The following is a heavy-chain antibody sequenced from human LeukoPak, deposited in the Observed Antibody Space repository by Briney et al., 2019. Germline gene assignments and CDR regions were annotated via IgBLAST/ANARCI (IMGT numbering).Heavy chain of an antibody. J-gene: IGHJ4*02. D-gene: IGHD3-22*01. CDR1: GYTFTSYD. Sequence: GASVKVSCKASGYTFTSYDINWVRQAPGQGLEWMGGIIPIFGTANYAQKFQGRVTITADESTSTAYMELSSLRSEDTAVYYCARAYYYDSSGYYPLDYWGQGTLVTVSS. CDR2: IIPIFGTA. CDR3: ARAYYYDSSGYYPLDY. V-gene: IGHV1-69*13.